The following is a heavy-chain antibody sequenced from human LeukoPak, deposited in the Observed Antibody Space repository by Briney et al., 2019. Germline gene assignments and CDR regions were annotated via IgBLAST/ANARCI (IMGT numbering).Heavy chain of an antibody. CDR3: ALYRSSRDYYYYYMDV. D-gene: IGHD6-13*01. J-gene: IGHJ6*03. Sequence: PSETLSLTCTVSGGSINSNYWSWIRQPPGKGLEGIGYIYYSGSTNYNPSLQSRVTISVDTSKNQFSLRLRSVTAADTAVYYCALYRSSRDYYYYYMDVWGKGTTVTVSS. CDR1: GGSINSNY. CDR2: IYYSGST. V-gene: IGHV4-59*01.